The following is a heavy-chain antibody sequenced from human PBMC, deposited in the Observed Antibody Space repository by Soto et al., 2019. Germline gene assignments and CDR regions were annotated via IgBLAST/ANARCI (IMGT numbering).Heavy chain of an antibody. J-gene: IGHJ4*02. Sequence: QVQLVQSGAEVKKPGASVKVSCKVSGYTLTDLSMQWVRQAPGKGLEWMGGFDPEDGETIYAQKFQGRVTMTEDTATDTTYMGLSSLRSEDTAGYYWATHRSGRFLEWLPEGSLGYWGQGTLVTVSS. D-gene: IGHD3-3*01. CDR2: FDPEDGET. CDR1: GYTLTDLS. V-gene: IGHV1-24*01. CDR3: ATHRSGRFLEWLPEGSLGY.